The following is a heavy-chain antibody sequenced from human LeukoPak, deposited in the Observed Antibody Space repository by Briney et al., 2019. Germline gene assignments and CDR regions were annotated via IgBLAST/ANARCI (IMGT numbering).Heavy chain of an antibody. D-gene: IGHD6-6*01. Sequence: ASVKVSCKASGGTFSSYAISWVRQAPGQGLEWMGWMNPNSGNTGYAQKFQGRVTVTRNTSISTAYMELSSLRSEDTAVYYCARDRLYSSSSEDYWGQGTLVTVSS. V-gene: IGHV1-8*03. CDR2: MNPNSGNT. CDR3: ARDRLYSSSSEDY. J-gene: IGHJ4*02. CDR1: GGTFSSYA.